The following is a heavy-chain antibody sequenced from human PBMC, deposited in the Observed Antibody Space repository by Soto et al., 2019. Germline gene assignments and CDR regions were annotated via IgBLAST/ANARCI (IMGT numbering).Heavy chain of an antibody. J-gene: IGHJ4*02. V-gene: IGHV1-18*01. CDR1: GYTFTSYG. CDR2: ISAYNGNT. D-gene: IGHD6-13*01. CDR3: ARDWAAAGPVDY. Sequence: ASVKVSCKASGYTFTSYGISLVRQAPGQVLEWMGWISAYNGNTNYAQTLQGRVTMTTDTSTSTAYMELRSLRSDDTAVYYCARDWAAAGPVDYWGQRTLVTVSS.